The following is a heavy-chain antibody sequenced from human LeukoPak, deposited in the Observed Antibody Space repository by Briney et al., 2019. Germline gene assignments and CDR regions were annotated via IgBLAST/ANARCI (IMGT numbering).Heavy chain of an antibody. Sequence: ASVKVSCKVSGYTLTELSMHWVRQAPGKGLEWMGGFDPEDGETIYAQKFQGRVTMTEDTSTDTAYMELSSLRSEDTAVYYCSTADTAMFTLNYYYYVMDVWGQGTTVTVSS. CDR1: GYTLTELS. CDR2: FDPEDGET. J-gene: IGHJ6*02. D-gene: IGHD5-18*01. V-gene: IGHV1-24*01. CDR3: STADTAMFTLNYYYYVMDV.